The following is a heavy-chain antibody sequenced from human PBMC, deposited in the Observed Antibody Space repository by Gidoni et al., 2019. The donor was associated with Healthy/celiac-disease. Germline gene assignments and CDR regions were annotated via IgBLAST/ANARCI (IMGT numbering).Heavy chain of an antibody. Sequence: QVQLQEPGPGLVKPSQTLSLTGTVSCGSISSGGYSWSWIRRHPGKGLEGLGYIYYSESTYYNPSLKSLVTISVDTSKNPFSLKLSSVPSADTAVYFCAGGLKLPPCYYDSSGYYSDDAFDIWGQGTMVTVSS. D-gene: IGHD3-22*01. V-gene: IGHV4-31*01. J-gene: IGHJ3*02. CDR1: CGSISSGGYS. CDR3: AGGLKLPPCYYDSSGYYSDDAFDI. CDR2: IYYSEST.